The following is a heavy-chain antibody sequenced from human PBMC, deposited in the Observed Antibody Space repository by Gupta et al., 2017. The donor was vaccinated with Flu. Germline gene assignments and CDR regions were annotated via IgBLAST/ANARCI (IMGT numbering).Heavy chain of an antibody. V-gene: IGHV1-8*02. Sequence: QVQLVQSGAEVKKPGASVKVSCKASGYTFTSYDITWVRQATGQGLELMGWMNPNVGNKGYVQKFQGRVTMTRNSSIDTAYMELTSLRSEDTAVYYCARVDWTREPYGMDVWGQGTKGTVSS. CDR3: ARVDWTREPYGMDV. CDR1: GYTFTSYD. J-gene: IGHJ6*02. D-gene: IGHD1-1*01. CDR2: MNPNVGNK.